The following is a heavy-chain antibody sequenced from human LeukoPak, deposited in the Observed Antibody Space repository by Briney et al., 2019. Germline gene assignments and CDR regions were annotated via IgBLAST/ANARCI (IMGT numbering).Heavy chain of an antibody. Sequence: ASVKVSCKASGYTFTSYDINWVRQATGQGLEWMGWMNPNSGNTGYAQKFQGRVTMTRNTSISTAYMELSSLRSEDTAVYYCARDHYYGSGSYEGHFDYWGQGTLVTVSS. V-gene: IGHV1-8*01. CDR1: GYTFTSYD. CDR2: MNPNSGNT. J-gene: IGHJ4*02. CDR3: ARDHYYGSGSYEGHFDY. D-gene: IGHD3-10*01.